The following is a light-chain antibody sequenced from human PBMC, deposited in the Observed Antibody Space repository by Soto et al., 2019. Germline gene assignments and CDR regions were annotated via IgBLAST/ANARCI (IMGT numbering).Light chain of an antibody. V-gene: IGKV3-11*01. Sequence: EIVLTQSPGTLSLYPGESATLSCRASQSVSSNLAWYQQKPGQAPRLLIYDASNRATGIPARFSGSGSGTDFTLTINSLEPEDFAVYYCQRYNNWPLTFGGGTKVDIK. J-gene: IGKJ4*01. CDR1: QSVSSN. CDR2: DAS. CDR3: QRYNNWPLT.